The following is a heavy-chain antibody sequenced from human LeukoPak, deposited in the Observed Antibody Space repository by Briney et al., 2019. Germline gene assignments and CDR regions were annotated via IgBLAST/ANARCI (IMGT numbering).Heavy chain of an antibody. Sequence: PGGSLRLSCAASGSTFSTYAMSWVRQAPGKRLEWVSTISGSGDSTYYADSVKGRFTISRDNSKNMLYLQMNSLRAEDTAVYYCAKNGVGATWGNYFDYWGQGTLVTVSS. V-gene: IGHV3-23*01. CDR2: ISGSGDST. CDR1: GSTFSTYA. CDR3: AKNGVGATWGNYFDY. J-gene: IGHJ4*02. D-gene: IGHD1-26*01.